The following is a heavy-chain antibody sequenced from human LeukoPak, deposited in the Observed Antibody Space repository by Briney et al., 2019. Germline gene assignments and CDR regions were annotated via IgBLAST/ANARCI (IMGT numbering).Heavy chain of an antibody. CDR1: GYSFTSYW. Sequence: GESLKTSCKGSGYSFTSYWIGWVRQMPGKGLEWMGIIFAGDSDVKYSPSFQGQVTISADKSLSTAYLQWSSLKASDSAMYYCARHKKGETAMVSFDYWGQGTLVTVSS. D-gene: IGHD5-18*01. V-gene: IGHV5-51*01. CDR2: IFAGDSDV. J-gene: IGHJ4*02. CDR3: ARHKKGETAMVSFDY.